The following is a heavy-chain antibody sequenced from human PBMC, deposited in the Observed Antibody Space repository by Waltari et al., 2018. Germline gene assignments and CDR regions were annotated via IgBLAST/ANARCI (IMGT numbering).Heavy chain of an antibody. J-gene: IGHJ4*02. Sequence: QVQLQQWGAGLLKPSETLSLTCAVYGGSFSGYYWSWIRQPPGKGLEWIGEINHSGSTNYTPSLKSRVTISVDTSKNQFSLKLSSVTAADTAVYYCARVRATYDYVWGSYRYKGAYFDYWGQGTLVTVSS. V-gene: IGHV4-34*01. D-gene: IGHD3-16*02. CDR3: ARVRATYDYVWGSYRYKGAYFDY. CDR2: INHSGST. CDR1: GGSFSGYY.